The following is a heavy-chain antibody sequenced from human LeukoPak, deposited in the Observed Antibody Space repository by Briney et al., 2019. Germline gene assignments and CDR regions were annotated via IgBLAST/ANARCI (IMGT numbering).Heavy chain of an antibody. CDR3: AREREKLEGDYYYGMDV. D-gene: IGHD1-1*01. CDR1: GGTFSSYA. Sequence: ASVKVSCKASGGTFSSYAISWVRQAPGQGLEWMGGIIPIFGTANYAQKFQGRVTITADESTSTAYMELSSLRSEDTAVYYCAREREKLEGDYYYGMDVWGQGTTVTVSS. V-gene: IGHV1-69*13. J-gene: IGHJ6*02. CDR2: IIPIFGTA.